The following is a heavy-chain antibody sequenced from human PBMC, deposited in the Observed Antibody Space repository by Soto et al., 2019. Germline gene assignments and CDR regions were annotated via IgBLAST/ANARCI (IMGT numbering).Heavy chain of an antibody. CDR1: GFTFSSYA. J-gene: IGHJ4*02. CDR2: ISGSGGST. V-gene: IGHV3-23*01. Sequence: HWGVLRLSCAASGFTFSSYAMSWVRQAPGKGLEWVSAISGSGGSTYYADSVKGRFTISRDNSKNTLYLQMNSLRAEDTAVYYCAKDFSQYYYDSSGYSHYYFDYWGQGTLVTVSS. D-gene: IGHD3-22*01. CDR3: AKDFSQYYYDSSGYSHYYFDY.